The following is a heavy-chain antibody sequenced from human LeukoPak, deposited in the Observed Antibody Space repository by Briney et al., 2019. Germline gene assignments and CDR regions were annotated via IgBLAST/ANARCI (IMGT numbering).Heavy chain of an antibody. J-gene: IGHJ4*02. CDR1: GFAFSSYA. CDR3: AKHDYGDYRDFDY. D-gene: IGHD4-17*01. Sequence: GGSLRLSCAASGFAFSSYAMSWARQAPGKGLEWVSSISGSGYITYYADSVKGRFTVSRDNSKNTLFLQMNSLRAEDTAVYYCAKHDYGDYRDFDYWGQGTLVTVSS. V-gene: IGHV3-23*01. CDR2: ISGSGYIT.